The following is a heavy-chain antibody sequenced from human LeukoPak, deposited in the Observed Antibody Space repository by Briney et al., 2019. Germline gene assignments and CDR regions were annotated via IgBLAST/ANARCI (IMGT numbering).Heavy chain of an antibody. D-gene: IGHD2-21*02. J-gene: IGHJ4*02. Sequence: SETLSLTCAVYGGSFSGYYWSWIRQPPGKGLEWIGEINHSGSTNYNPSLKSRVTISVDTSKNQFSLKLSSVTAADTAVYYCASSRRGGDCFDYWGQGTLVTVSS. V-gene: IGHV4-34*01. CDR2: INHSGST. CDR3: ASSRRGGDCFDY. CDR1: GGSFSGYY.